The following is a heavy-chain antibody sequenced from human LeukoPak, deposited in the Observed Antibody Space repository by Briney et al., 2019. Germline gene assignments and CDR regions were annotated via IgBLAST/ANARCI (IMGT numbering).Heavy chain of an antibody. CDR3: ASGIREQASDAFDI. V-gene: IGHV3-21*01. J-gene: IGHJ3*02. CDR1: GFTFSSYS. CDR2: ISSSSSYI. Sequence: PGGSLRLSCAASGFTFSSYSMNWVRQAPGKGLEWVSSISSSSSYIYYADSVKGRFTISRDNAKNSLYLQMNSLRAEDTAVYYCASGIREQASDAFDIWGQGTMVTVSS. D-gene: IGHD1-26*01.